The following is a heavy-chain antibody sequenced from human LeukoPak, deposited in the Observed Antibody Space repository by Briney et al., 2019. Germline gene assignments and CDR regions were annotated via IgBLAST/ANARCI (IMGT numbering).Heavy chain of an antibody. D-gene: IGHD2-2*01. CDR3: ASAPDCSSTSCYYYYYDMDV. CDR1: GFTFSSYA. J-gene: IGHJ6*04. V-gene: IGHV3-30*04. Sequence: PGRSLRLSCAASGFTFSSYAMHWVRQAPGKGLEWVAVISYDGSNKYYADSVKGRFTISRDNSKNTLYLQMNSLRAEDTAVYYCASAPDCSSTSCYYYYYDMDVWGKGTTVTVSS. CDR2: ISYDGSNK.